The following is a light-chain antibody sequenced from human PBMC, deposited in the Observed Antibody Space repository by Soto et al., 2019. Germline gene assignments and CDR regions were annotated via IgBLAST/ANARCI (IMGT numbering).Light chain of an antibody. CDR3: QQRNNWPPVT. V-gene: IGKV3-11*01. Sequence: EIVLTQSPATLSLSPGERATLSCRASQSVSRHLAWYQQKPGQAPRLLIYDASNRATGIPARFSGSGSGTDFTLTISSPEPEDFAVYYCQQRNNWPPVTFGGGIKVEIK. CDR2: DAS. CDR1: QSVSRH. J-gene: IGKJ4*01.